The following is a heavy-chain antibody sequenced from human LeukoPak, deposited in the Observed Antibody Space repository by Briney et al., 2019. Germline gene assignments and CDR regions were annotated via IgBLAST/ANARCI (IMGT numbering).Heavy chain of an antibody. J-gene: IGHJ3*02. CDR3: ASAAQWLAFDM. CDR2: IHNSAST. CDR1: GGSISSFY. V-gene: IGHV4-59*01. Sequence: PSETLSLACTVSGGSISSFYGGWVRQPPGKGLGWLGYIHNSASTNYNPSLKSRVTISVDTSKNQLSLKLSSVTAADTAVYYCASAAQWLAFDMWGQGTMVTVSS. D-gene: IGHD2-8*01.